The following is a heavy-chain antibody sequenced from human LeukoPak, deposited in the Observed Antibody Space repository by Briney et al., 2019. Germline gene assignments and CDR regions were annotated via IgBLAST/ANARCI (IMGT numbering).Heavy chain of an antibody. J-gene: IGHJ4*02. Sequence: GGSLRLSCAAAGFTLSNFAMTWGRQAPGQGLEWGSSITGSGALTYYADSVKGRFTISKDNAMDTLFLQMNSLRADDTAVYFCANAVMYYYDSSGYPTDYWGQGTLVTVSS. D-gene: IGHD3-22*01. CDR2: ITGSGALT. V-gene: IGHV3-23*01. CDR1: GFTLSNFA. CDR3: ANAVMYYYDSSGYPTDY.